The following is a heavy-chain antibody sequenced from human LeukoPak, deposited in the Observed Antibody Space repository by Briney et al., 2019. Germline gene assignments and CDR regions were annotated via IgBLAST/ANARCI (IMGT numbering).Heavy chain of an antibody. CDR3: ARDDSGSYYNREADY. V-gene: IGHV1-69*04. D-gene: IGHD3-10*01. CDR2: IIPILGIA. CDR1: GGTFSSYA. J-gene: IGHJ4*02. Sequence: SVKVSCKASGGTFSSYAISWVRQAPGQGLEWMGRIIPILGIANYAQKFQGRVTITADKSTSTAYMELSSLRSEDTAVYFCARDDSGSYYNREADYWGQGTLVTVSS.